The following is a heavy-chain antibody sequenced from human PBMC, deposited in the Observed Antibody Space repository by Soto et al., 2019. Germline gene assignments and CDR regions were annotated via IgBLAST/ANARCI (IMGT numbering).Heavy chain of an antibody. J-gene: IGHJ4*02. D-gene: IGHD2-2*01. CDR2: VSKSGST. V-gene: IGHV3-21*01. CDR1: GVSFSSYD. CDR3: AREYKSVIPPAFDF. Sequence: PSGTLSLTCVVSGVSFSSYDFNWVRQPPGKGLEWVWTVSKSGSTYYSASLKGRVTISIDNAKNPVSLKLNTLTAADTAVYYCAREYKSVIPPAFDFWGQGTLVTVSS.